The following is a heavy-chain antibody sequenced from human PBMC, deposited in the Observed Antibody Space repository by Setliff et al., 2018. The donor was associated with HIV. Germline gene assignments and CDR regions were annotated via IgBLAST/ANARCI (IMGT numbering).Heavy chain of an antibody. CDR1: GGSISGGGYY. CDR3: ARLRIMIFGAIMADDAFDI. V-gene: IGHV4-31*03. CDR2: IYYSGTA. D-gene: IGHD3-3*01. J-gene: IGHJ3*02. Sequence: SETLSLTCTVSGGSISGGGYYWTWIRQYPGRGLEWIGYIYYSGTAYYKPSLRSRVTISVDTSMNQFSLNLNSVTAADTAVYYCARLRIMIFGAIMADDAFDIWGQGTTVTVSS.